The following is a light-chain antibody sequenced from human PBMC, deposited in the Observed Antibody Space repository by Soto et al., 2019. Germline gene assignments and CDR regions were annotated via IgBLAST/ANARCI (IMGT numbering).Light chain of an antibody. Sequence: QSALTQPPSVSGAPGQRVTIPCTGSSSNIGAGYDVHWYQQLPGTAPKLLIYGNSNRPSGVPDRFSGSKSGTSASLDITGTQAADEPYYYCKSYDRRLSRSLLGTGTKVTV. V-gene: IGLV1-40*01. CDR2: GNS. CDR3: KSYDRRLSRSL. J-gene: IGLJ1*01. CDR1: SSNIGAGYD.